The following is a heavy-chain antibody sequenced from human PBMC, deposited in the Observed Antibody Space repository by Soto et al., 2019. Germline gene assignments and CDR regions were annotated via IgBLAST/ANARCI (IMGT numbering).Heavy chain of an antibody. V-gene: IGHV3-30-3*01. D-gene: IGHD2-2*01. CDR2: ISYDGSNK. J-gene: IGHJ6*02. Sequence: GGSLRLSCAASGFTFSSYAMHWVRQAPGKGLEWVAVISYDGSNKYYADSVKGRFTISRDNSKNTLYLQMNSLRAEDTAVYYGARGSTVALYCGMDVWGQGTTVTVSS. CDR3: ARGSTVALYCGMDV. CDR1: GFTFSSYA.